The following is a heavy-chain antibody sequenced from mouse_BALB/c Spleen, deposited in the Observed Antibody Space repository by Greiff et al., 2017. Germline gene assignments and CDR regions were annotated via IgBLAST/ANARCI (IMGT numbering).Heavy chain of an antibody. J-gene: IGHJ2*01. V-gene: IGHV5-17*02. CDR2: ISSGSSTI. CDR3: ARRELGRDYAMDY. Sequence: EVQLVESGGGLVQPGGSRKLSCAASGFTFSSFGMHWVRQAPEKGLEWVAYISSGSSTIYYADTVKGRFTISRDNPKNTLFLQMTSIRSEDTAMYYCARRELGRDYAMDYWGQGTTLTVSS. CDR1: GFTFSSFG. D-gene: IGHD4-1*01.